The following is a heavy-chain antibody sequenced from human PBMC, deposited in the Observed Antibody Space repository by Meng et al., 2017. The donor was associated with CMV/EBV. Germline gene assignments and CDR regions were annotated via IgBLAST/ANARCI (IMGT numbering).Heavy chain of an antibody. V-gene: IGHV4-4*07. CDR3: ARDLMNCSSTSCANWFDP. D-gene: IGHD2-2*01. CDR2: IYTSGST. Sequence: QVPLQESGPGLVKTSETPSLTCTVSGGSISSYYWSWIRQPAGKGLEWIGRIYTSGSTNYNPSLKSRVTMSVDTSKNQFSLKLSSVTAADTAVYYCARDLMNCSSTSCANWFDPWGQGTLVTVSS. CDR1: GGSISSYY. J-gene: IGHJ5*02.